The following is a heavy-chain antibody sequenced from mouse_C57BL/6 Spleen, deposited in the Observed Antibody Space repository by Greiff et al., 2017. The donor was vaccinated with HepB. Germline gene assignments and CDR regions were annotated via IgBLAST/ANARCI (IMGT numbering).Heavy chain of an antibody. CDR3: ARSYYSNYDAMDY. Sequence: DVMLVESGGGLVKPGGSLKLSCAASGFTFSSYAMSWVRQTPEKRLEWVATISDGGSYTYYPDNVKGRFTISRDNAKNNLYLQMSHLKSEDTAMYYCARSYYSNYDAMDYWGQGTSVTVSS. J-gene: IGHJ4*01. V-gene: IGHV5-4*03. D-gene: IGHD2-5*01. CDR1: GFTFSSYA. CDR2: ISDGGSYT.